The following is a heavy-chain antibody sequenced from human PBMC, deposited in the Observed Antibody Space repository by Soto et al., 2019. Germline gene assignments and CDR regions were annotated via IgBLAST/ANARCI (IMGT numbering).Heavy chain of an antibody. CDR3: VKDALTTVAYYFDY. D-gene: IGHD4-17*01. V-gene: IGHV3-9*01. CDR1: GFRFDDYG. CDR2: ISRDSRSI. Sequence: GGSLRLSCEVSGFRFDDYGMHWVRQAPGKGLEWIAGISRDSRSISYGASMKGRFTISRDNAKNSLYLQLNSLRADDTAFYYCVKDALTTVAYYFDYWGQGALVTVSS. J-gene: IGHJ4*02.